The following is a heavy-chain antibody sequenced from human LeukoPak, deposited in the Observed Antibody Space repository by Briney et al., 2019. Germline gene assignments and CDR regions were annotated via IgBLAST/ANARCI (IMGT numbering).Heavy chain of an antibody. CDR3: AKVKSNYDFWSGFDY. V-gene: IGHV3-11*04. CDR1: GFTFSDYY. CDR2: ISSSGSTI. J-gene: IGHJ4*02. D-gene: IGHD3-3*01. Sequence: GGSLRLSCAASGFTFSDYYMSWIRQAPGKGLEWVSYISSSGSTIYYADSVKGRFTISRDNAKNSLYLQMNSLRAEDTAVYYCAKVKSNYDFWSGFDYWGQGTLVTVSS.